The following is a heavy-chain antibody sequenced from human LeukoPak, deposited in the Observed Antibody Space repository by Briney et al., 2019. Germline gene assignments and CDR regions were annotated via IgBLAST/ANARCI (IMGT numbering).Heavy chain of an antibody. CDR1: GGSISSYY. D-gene: IGHD2-15*01. Sequence: TSETLSLTCTVSGGSISSYYWSWIRQPPGKGLEWIGYICYSGSTYYNPSLKSRVTISVDTSKNQFSLKLSSVTAADTAVYYCARVDLNRGWWNFDYWGQGTLVTVSS. V-gene: IGHV4-59*08. CDR2: ICYSGST. J-gene: IGHJ4*02. CDR3: ARVDLNRGWWNFDY.